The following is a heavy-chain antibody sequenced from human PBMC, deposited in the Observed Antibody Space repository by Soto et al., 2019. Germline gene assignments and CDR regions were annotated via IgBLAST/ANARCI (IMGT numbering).Heavy chain of an antibody. D-gene: IGHD7-27*01. CDR1: GDTFKTCV. CDR3: AAELGFGKLSVV. CDR2: IIPLFGTT. J-gene: IGHJ6*02. Sequence: QVQVVQSGVEVRRPGSSVKVSCKASGDTFKTCVISWVRQAPGHGLEWMGGIIPLFGTTDFAQRFQGRLTITTDESTTTAYMELSRLRSEDTATYYCAAELGFGKLSVVWGQGTTVIVSS. V-gene: IGHV1-69*01.